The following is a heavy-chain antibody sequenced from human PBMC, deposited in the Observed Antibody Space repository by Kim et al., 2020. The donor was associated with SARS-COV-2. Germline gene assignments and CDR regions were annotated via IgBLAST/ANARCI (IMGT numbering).Heavy chain of an antibody. V-gene: IGHV3-20*01. CDR1: GFTFDDYG. D-gene: IGHD3-16*01. Sequence: GGSLRLSCAASGFTFDDYGMSWVRQAPGKGLEWVSGINRNSDSTGYADSVKGRFTISRDNAKNSRFLQMNSPRAEDTALYHCVRGYAGGPFDLWGQGTLVTVSS. CDR3: VRGYAGGPFDL. J-gene: IGHJ4*02. CDR2: INRNSDST.